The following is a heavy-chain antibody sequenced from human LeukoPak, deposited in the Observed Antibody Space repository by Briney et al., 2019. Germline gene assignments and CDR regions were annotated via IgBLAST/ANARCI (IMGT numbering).Heavy chain of an antibody. D-gene: IGHD5-18*01. Sequence: GGSLRLSCTPSRFTFSSSAFSWVRQAPGKDLEWVSAISDTSAITLYADSVQGRFTISRDSSQNTLSLQMNRLRAEDTALYYCAEGGLIVGYSYSSWGQGTLVTVSS. CDR3: AEGGLIVGYSYSS. J-gene: IGHJ4*02. CDR2: ISDTSAIT. V-gene: IGHV3-23*01. CDR1: RFTFSSSA.